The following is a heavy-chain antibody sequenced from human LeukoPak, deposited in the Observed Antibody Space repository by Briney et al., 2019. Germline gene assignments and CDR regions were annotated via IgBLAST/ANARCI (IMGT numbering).Heavy chain of an antibody. CDR2: IYYSGST. CDR3: ARQGSLSYYWFDP. Sequence: SETXSLTCTVSGGSISSSSYYWGWIXQPPGKGLEWIGSIYYSGSTYYNPSLKSRITISLDTSKNQFSLKLSSVTAADTAAYYCARQGSLSYYWFDPWGQGTLVTVSS. V-gene: IGHV4-39*01. CDR1: GGSISSSSYY. J-gene: IGHJ5*02. D-gene: IGHD1-26*01.